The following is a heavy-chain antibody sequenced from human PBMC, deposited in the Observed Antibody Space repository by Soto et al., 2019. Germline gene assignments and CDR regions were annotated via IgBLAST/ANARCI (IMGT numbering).Heavy chain of an antibody. J-gene: IGHJ4*02. CDR2: ISYDGSNK. D-gene: IGHD2-15*01. V-gene: IGHV3-30*18. Sequence: QVQLVESGGGVVQPGRSLRLSCAGSGFTFSTYGMHWVRQAPGKGLEWVAVISYDGSNKFYADSVKGRCSISRDNSKNTLYLQMNSLRAEDTAVYHCGKDEGTPRPFAYWGQGILVTVSS. CDR1: GFTFSTYG. CDR3: GKDEGTPRPFAY.